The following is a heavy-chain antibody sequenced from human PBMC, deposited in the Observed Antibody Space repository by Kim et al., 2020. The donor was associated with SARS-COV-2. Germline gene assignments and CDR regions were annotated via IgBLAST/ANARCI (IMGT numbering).Heavy chain of an antibody. CDR2: ISGDGGST. CDR1: GFTFDDYA. V-gene: IGHV3-43*02. CDR3: AKVGLLWFGETLGDYGMDV. J-gene: IGHJ6*02. Sequence: LSLTCAASGFTFDDYAMHWVRQAPGKGLEWVSLISGDGGSTYYADSVKGRFTISRDNSKNSLYLQMNSLRTEDTALYYCAKVGLLWFGETLGDYGMDVWGQGTTVTVSS. D-gene: IGHD3-10*01.